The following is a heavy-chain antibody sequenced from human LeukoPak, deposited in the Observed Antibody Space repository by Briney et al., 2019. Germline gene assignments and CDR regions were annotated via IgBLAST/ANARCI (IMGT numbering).Heavy chain of an antibody. D-gene: IGHD3-9*01. CDR3: VAGLVSSALDY. J-gene: IGHJ4*02. CDR1: GFTFSDCW. Sequence: GGSLRLSRATSGFTFSDCWMSWVRQAPGKGLEWVGRIKRKIDGETTDYGAPVKGRFTISRDDSKNTLSLQMNSLQTEDTAVYYCVAGLVSSALDYWCQGTLVTVSS. CDR2: IKRKIDGETT. V-gene: IGHV3-15*01.